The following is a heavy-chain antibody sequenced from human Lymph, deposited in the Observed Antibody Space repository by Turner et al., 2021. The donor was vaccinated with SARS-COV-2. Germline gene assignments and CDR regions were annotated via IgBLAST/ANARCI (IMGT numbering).Heavy chain of an antibody. V-gene: IGHV4-39*01. J-gene: IGHJ4*02. D-gene: IGHD3-10*01. CDR1: GDSSNSSFYY. CDR3: ARGSPQGWYVPFFDY. Sequence: QLQLQDSGTGLVKPSEPLALTCTVSGDSSNSSFYYGGWIRQPPGKGLEWVGSIYCSGSTNYNPSLKSQVTISVDRSKNQFSLKLSSVTVADAAVFYCARGSPQGWYVPFFDYWGQGTLVTVSS. CDR2: IYCSGST.